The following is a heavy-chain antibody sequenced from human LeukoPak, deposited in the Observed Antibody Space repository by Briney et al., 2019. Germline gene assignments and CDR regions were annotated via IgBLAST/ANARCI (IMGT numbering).Heavy chain of an antibody. V-gene: IGHV3-30*14. J-gene: IGHJ4*02. CDR3: ARVDSSGWYYFDY. D-gene: IGHD6-19*01. Sequence: PGESLRLSCAASGFTFSNYAMHWVRQAPGKGLEWVAVISYDGSNKYYAVSVKGRFTISRDNSKNTLYLQMNSLRADDTAVYYCARVDSSGWYYFDYWGQGILVTVSS. CDR1: GFTFSNYA. CDR2: ISYDGSNK.